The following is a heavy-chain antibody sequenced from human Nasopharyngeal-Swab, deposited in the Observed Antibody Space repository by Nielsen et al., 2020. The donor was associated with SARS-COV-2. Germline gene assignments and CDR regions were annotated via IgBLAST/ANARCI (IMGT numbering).Heavy chain of an antibody. CDR1: GFTFSSYG. J-gene: IGHJ4*02. CDR3: ARDRVEGGYDSSGYYYSL. CDR2: IWYDGSNK. D-gene: IGHD3-22*01. V-gene: IGHV3-33*01. Sequence: GESLKISCAASGFTFSSYGMHWVRQAPGKGLEWVAVIWYDGSNKYYADSVKDRFTISRDNSKNTLYLQMNSLRAEDTAVYYCARDRVEGGYDSSGYYYSLWGQGTLVTVSS.